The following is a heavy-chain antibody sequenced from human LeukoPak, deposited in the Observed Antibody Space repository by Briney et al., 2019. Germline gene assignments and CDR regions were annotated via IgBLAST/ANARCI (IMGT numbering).Heavy chain of an antibody. V-gene: IGHV3-48*04. J-gene: IGHJ5*02. CDR3: ARDRPHNWFDP. D-gene: IGHD6-6*01. Sequence: GGSLRLSCEASGFTFSSYSMNWVRQAPGKGLEWVSFISGSSSIIHYADSVKGRFTISRDNAKNTLYLQMNSLRAEDTAVYYCARDRPHNWFDPWGQGTLVTVSS. CDR2: ISGSSSII. CDR1: GFTFSSYS.